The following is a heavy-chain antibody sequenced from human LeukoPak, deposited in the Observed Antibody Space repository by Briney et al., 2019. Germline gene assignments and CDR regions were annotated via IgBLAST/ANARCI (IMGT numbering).Heavy chain of an antibody. CDR2: LIPIFGTA. V-gene: IGHV1-69*05. J-gene: IGHJ5*02. Sequence: GASVKVSCKASAGTFSSCAISWVRQAPGQGLEWMGRLIPIFGTANYAQKFQGTVTITTDESTSTAYMELSSLKSEDTAVYYCARGTIVVVPAAMGWFDPWGQGTLVTVSS. D-gene: IGHD2-2*01. CDR1: AGTFSSCA. CDR3: ARGTIVVVPAAMGWFDP.